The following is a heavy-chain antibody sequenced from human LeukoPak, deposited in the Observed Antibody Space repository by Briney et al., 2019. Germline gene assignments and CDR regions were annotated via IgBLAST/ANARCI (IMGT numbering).Heavy chain of an antibody. V-gene: IGHV5-51*01. CDR3: ARQPNSYGQFDS. D-gene: IGHD5-18*01. J-gene: IGHJ4*02. Sequence: PGESLKISCKGSGYSFASYWIGWVRQVPGKGLEWMGIIYPGDPDTRYSPSFQGQVTISADKSISTANLQWNSLKASDTAIYYCARQPNSYGQFDSWGQGTLVTVSS. CDR1: GYSFASYW. CDR2: IYPGDPDT.